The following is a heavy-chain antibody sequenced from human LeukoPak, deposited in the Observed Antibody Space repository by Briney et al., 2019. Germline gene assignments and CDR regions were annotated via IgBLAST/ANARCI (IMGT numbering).Heavy chain of an antibody. CDR3: AKDGGSDPDSFDI. CDR2: IGTAGDT. Sequence: GGSLRLSCAASGFTFTNYGMHWVRQAIGKGLEWVSGIGTAGDTYYPGSVKGRFTISRENAKNSMYLQMNSLRAEDTAVYYCAKDGGSDPDSFDIWGQGTMVTVSS. V-gene: IGHV3-13*01. CDR1: GFTFTNYG. D-gene: IGHD2-15*01. J-gene: IGHJ3*02.